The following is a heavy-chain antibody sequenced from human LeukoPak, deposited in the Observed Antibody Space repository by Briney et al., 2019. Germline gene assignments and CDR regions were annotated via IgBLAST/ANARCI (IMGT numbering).Heavy chain of an antibody. J-gene: IGHJ6*03. V-gene: IGHV3-20*04. CDR2: INWNGGST. CDR1: GFTFSSYW. D-gene: IGHD2-2*01. CDR3: ARVPGGYCSSASCYYYYMDV. Sequence: GGSLRLSCAASGFTFSSYWMHWVRQAPGKGLVWVSGINWNGGSTGYADSVKGRFTISRDNAKNSLYLQMNSLRAEDTALYYCARVPGGYCSSASCYYYYMDVWGKGTTVTVSS.